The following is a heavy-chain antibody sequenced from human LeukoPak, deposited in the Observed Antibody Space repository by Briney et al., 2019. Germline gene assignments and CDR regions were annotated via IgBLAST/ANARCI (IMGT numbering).Heavy chain of an antibody. D-gene: IGHD6-19*01. CDR3: AITRGPSSGWGGTFDY. V-gene: IGHV1-46*01. J-gene: IGHJ4*02. CDR1: GYTFTSYY. Sequence: ASVKVSCKASGYTFTSYYMHWVRQAPGQGLEWMGIINPSGGSTSYAQKFQGRVTMTRDTSTSTVYMELSILRSEDTAVYYCAITRGPSSGWGGTFDYWGQGTLVTVSS. CDR2: INPSGGST.